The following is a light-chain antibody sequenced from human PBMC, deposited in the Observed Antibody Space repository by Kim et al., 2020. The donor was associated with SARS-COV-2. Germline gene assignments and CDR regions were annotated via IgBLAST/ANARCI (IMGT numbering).Light chain of an antibody. CDR1: SSNLGTNS. V-gene: IGLV1-44*01. Sequence: QSALTQPPSVSGTPGQRVTISCSGSSSNLGTNSVHWYQQFPGTAPEVLIYKNNQWPSGVPDRFSGSKSGTSASLAISGLQSEDEGDYYCAGWDDNLNAEVFGGGTQLTVL. CDR2: KNN. CDR3: AGWDDNLNAEV. J-gene: IGLJ3*02.